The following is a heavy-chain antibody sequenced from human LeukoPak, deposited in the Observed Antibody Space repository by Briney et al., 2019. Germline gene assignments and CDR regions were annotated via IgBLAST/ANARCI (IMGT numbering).Heavy chain of an antibody. D-gene: IGHD4-17*01. V-gene: IGHV3-30*18. CDR2: ISYDGSNK. Sequence: GRSLRLSCAASGFSFSTYGMHWARQAPGKGLEWVATISYDGSNKYYGDSMRGRFTISRGNSKNTLYLQMNSLRAEDTAVYYCAKDGIDYGDYAYYFDFWGQGTLVTVSS. J-gene: IGHJ4*02. CDR3: AKDGIDYGDYAYYFDF. CDR1: GFSFSTYG.